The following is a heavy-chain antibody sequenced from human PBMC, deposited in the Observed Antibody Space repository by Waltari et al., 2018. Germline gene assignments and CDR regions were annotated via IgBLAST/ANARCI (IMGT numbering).Heavy chain of an antibody. D-gene: IGHD3-3*01. J-gene: IGHJ6*04. CDR3: ARGYYDFWSGWLDV. Sequence: QVQLQQWGAGLLKPSETLSLTCAVYGGSFSGYYWSWIRQPPGKGLEWIGEINHSGSTNYNPSLKSRVTISVDTSKNQFSLKLSSVTAADTAVYYCARGYYDFWSGWLDVWGKGTTVTISS. CDR2: INHSGST. V-gene: IGHV4-34*01. CDR1: GGSFSGYY.